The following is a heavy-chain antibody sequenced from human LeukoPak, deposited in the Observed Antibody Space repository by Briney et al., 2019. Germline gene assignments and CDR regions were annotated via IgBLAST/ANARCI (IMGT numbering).Heavy chain of an antibody. CDR3: ARAVVPSLLFYY. D-gene: IGHD2-15*01. CDR2: IYNSVTT. CDR1: GGSICSYY. Sequence: SETLSLTSTVSGGSICSYYWSWIRQPPGQGLEWIGYIYNSVTTNSNPSLKSRATISVDTSKKPFSLKLSSVTAADTAVYYSARAVVPSLLFYYWGQGTLVTVSS. V-gene: IGHV4-59*01. J-gene: IGHJ4*02.